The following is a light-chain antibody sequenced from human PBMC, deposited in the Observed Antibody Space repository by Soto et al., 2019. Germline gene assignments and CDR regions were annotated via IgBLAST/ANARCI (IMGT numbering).Light chain of an antibody. CDR3: QQYGDSRT. Sequence: IVLTQSPGTLSLSPGERATLSCRTSQSTSNNYLAWYQQKPGQAPRLLIYGASSRATGIPDRFSGSGSGTDFTLTISRLEPEDFAVYYCQQYGDSRTFGQGTKVEIK. CDR2: GAS. V-gene: IGKV3-20*01. CDR1: QSTSNNY. J-gene: IGKJ1*01.